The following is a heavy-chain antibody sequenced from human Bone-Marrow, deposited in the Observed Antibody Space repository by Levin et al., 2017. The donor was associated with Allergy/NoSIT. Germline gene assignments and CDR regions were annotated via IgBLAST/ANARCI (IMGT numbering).Heavy chain of an antibody. CDR3: VGLGISTVFGVVVKSGWFDA. CDR2: IYWDDDK. D-gene: IGHD3-3*01. CDR1: GFSLSTSGLG. J-gene: IGHJ5*02. Sequence: SGPTLVKPTQTVTLTCSFSGFSLSTSGLGMGWVRQPPGKALEWLALIYWDDDKRYEPSLTSRLTIIKDTSENHVVLTMANVDPAETGTYCGVGLGISTVFGVVVKSGWFDAWGPGIQVTVSS. V-gene: IGHV2-5*04.